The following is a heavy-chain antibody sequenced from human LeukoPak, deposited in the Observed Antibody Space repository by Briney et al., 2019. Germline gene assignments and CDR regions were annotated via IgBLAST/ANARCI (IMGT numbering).Heavy chain of an antibody. Sequence: GGSLRLSCAASGFTFSSYAMHWVRQAPGKGLEWVAVISYDGSNKYYADSVKGRFTISRDNSKNTLYLQMNSLRAEDTAVYYCARAAVTTLGYYYYMDVWGKGTTVTISS. V-gene: IGHV3-30*14. CDR1: GFTFSSYA. D-gene: IGHD4-17*01. CDR3: ARAAVTTLGYYYYMDV. J-gene: IGHJ6*03. CDR2: ISYDGSNK.